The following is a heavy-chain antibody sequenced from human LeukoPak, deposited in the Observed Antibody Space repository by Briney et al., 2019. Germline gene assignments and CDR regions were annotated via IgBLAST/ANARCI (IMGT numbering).Heavy chain of an antibody. Sequence: ASVKVSCKASGYTFTSYGLSWVRQAPGQGLEWMGWISAHNGNTNYARKVRGRVTLTTDTSTSTAYMELKSLRSDDTAVYYCARAPQYDPHAFDIWGQGTMVTVSS. D-gene: IGHD2/OR15-2a*01. CDR3: ARAPQYDPHAFDI. V-gene: IGHV1-18*01. J-gene: IGHJ3*02. CDR2: ISAHNGNT. CDR1: GYTFTSYG.